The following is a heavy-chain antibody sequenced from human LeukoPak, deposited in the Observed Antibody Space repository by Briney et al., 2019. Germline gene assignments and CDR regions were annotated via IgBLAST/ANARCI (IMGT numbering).Heavy chain of an antibody. CDR2: IYTSGST. CDR1: GGSMSSGSYY. V-gene: IGHV4-61*02. D-gene: IGHD5-24*01. Sequence: SGTLSLTCTVSGGSMSSGSYYWSWIRQHAGKGLEWIGRIYTSGSTNYNPSLKSRVTISVDTSKNQFSLKLSSVTAADTAVYYSARVNREMATITPWGQGTLVTVSS. CDR3: ARVNREMATITP. J-gene: IGHJ4*02.